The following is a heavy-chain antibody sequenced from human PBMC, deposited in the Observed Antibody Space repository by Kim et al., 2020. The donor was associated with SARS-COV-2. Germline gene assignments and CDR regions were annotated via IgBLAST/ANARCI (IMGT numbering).Heavy chain of an antibody. J-gene: IGHJ4*02. Sequence: GRFTISRDNAKNSLYLQMNSLRAEDTAVYYCARDPVVTIFGVAHRQYPDYWGQGTLVTVSS. CDR3: ARDPVVTIFGVAHRQYPDY. D-gene: IGHD3-3*01. V-gene: IGHV3-11*05.